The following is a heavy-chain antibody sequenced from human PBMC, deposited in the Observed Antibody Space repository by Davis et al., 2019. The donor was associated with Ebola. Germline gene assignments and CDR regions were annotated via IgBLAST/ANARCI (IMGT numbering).Heavy chain of an antibody. V-gene: IGHV3-30-3*01. J-gene: IGHJ6*02. CDR2: ISYDGTNK. Sequence: GGSLRLSCAASGFTFSSYAMHWVRQAPGKGLEWVAVISYDGTNKYYADSVKARFTISRDNAKNSLYLQMNSLRAEDTAVYYCARRMDVWGQGTTVTVSS. CDR1: GFTFSSYA. CDR3: ARRMDV.